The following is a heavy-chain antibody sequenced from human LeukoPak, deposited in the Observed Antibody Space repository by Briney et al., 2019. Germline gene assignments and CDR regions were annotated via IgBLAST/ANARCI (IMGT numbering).Heavy chain of an antibody. V-gene: IGHV4-30-2*01. CDR2: IYHSGST. CDR1: GGSISSGGYS. CDR3: ARGYGMDV. J-gene: IGHJ6*02. Sequence: SQTLSLTCAVSGGSISSGGYSWSWIRQPPGKGLEWIGYIYHSGSTYYNPSLKSRVTISVDRSKNQFSLKLSSVTAADTAVYYCARGYGMDVWGQGTTVTVSS.